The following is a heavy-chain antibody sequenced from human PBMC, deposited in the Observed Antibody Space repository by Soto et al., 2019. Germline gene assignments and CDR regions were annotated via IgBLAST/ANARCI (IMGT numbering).Heavy chain of an antibody. CDR3: ARGDCVGGSCYSLAGSFYYYMDA. J-gene: IGHJ6*03. CDR2: INSDGSVS. D-gene: IGHD2-15*01. Sequence: EVQLVESGGGLVQPGGSLRLSCAASGFTFRNYWMYWVRQAPGQGVEWVSRINSDGSVSSYADSVKGRLTISRDNVKNTLYLLMDSLRAEDTAVYYCARGDCVGGSCYSLAGSFYYYMDAWGKGTTVTVFS. CDR1: GFTFRNYW. V-gene: IGHV3-74*02.